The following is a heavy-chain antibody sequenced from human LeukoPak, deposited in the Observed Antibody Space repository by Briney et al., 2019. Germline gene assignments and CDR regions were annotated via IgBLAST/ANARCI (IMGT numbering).Heavy chain of an antibody. J-gene: IGHJ4*02. CDR2: VWNDGFNK. CDR1: GFTFRTYG. Sequence: PGGSLRLSCAASGFTFRTYGMHWVRQAPGKGLEWVAVVWNDGFNKYYADSVKGRFTISRDNSKNTLYLEVNSLRVEDTAVYYCAREITKTGLDYWGQGTLVTVSS. V-gene: IGHV3-33*01. CDR3: AREITKTGLDY. D-gene: IGHD3-16*01.